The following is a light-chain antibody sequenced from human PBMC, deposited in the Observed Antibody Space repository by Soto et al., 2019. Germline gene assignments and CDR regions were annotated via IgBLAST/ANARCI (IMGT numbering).Light chain of an antibody. J-gene: IGLJ1*01. Sequence: QSVLTQPASVSGSPGQSITISCTGTSSDVGDYNYVSWYQHHPGKAPKLMIYEVTNRPSGVSNRFSGSKSGNTASLTISGLQAEDEAEYYCSSYTSSSTYVFGTGNKLTVL. CDR2: EVT. CDR3: SSYTSSSTYV. CDR1: SSDVGDYNY. V-gene: IGLV2-14*01.